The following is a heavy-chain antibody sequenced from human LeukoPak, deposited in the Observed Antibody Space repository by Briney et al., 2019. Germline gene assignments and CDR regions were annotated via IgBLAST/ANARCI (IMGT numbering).Heavy chain of an antibody. CDR1: GGSISSYY. CDR2: IYYSGST. V-gene: IGHV4-59*08. Sequence: KSSETLSLTCTVSGGSISSYYWSWIRQPPGKGLEWIGYIYYSGSTNYNPSLKSRVTISVDTSKNQFSLKLSSVTAADTAVYYCARSRYYGSGSYFDYWGQGTLVTVSS. CDR3: ARSRYYGSGSYFDY. J-gene: IGHJ4*02. D-gene: IGHD3-10*01.